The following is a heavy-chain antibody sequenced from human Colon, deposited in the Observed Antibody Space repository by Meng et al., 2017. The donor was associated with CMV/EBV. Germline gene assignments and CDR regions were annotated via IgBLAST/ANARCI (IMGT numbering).Heavy chain of an antibody. Sequence: QITLKESGPTLVKPTKTLTLTCTFSGFSLRTPEVGVHWIRQPPVKALEWLALIYWDDDNQFRPSLKNRITITKDTSKNQVVLTMTNMDPVDTATYYCAHGRGWLTDYWGQGTLVTVSS. CDR3: AHGRGWLTDY. CDR2: IYWDDDN. CDR1: GFSLRTPEVG. D-gene: IGHD6-19*01. V-gene: IGHV2-5*02. J-gene: IGHJ4*02.